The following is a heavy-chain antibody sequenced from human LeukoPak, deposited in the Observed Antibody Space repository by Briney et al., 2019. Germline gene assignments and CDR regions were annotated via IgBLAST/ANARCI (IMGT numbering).Heavy chain of an antibody. CDR1: GYSISSGYY. V-gene: IGHV4-38-2*02. CDR3: ARFNWGSEFDY. D-gene: IGHD3-16*01. Sequence: SETLSLTCTVSGYSISSGYYWGWIRQSPGKGLEWIGSIYHSGGTYYNPSLKSRVTISVDTSKNQFSLKLSSVTAADTAVYYCARFNWGSEFDYWGQGTLVTVSS. J-gene: IGHJ4*02. CDR2: IYHSGGT.